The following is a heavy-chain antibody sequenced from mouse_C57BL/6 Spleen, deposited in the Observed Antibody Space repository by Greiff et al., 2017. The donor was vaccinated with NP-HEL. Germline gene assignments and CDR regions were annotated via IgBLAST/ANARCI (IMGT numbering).Heavy chain of an antibody. J-gene: IGHJ4*01. CDR1: GYAFSSYW. CDR3: ARGRLGYYAMDY. D-gene: IGHD4-1*01. V-gene: IGHV1-80*01. Sequence: VQLQQSGAELVKPGASVKISCKASGYAFSSYWMNWVKQRPGKGLEWIGQIYPGDGDTNYNGKFKGKATLTADKSSSTAYMQLSSLTSEDSAVYFCARGRLGYYAMDYWGQGTSVTVSS. CDR2: IYPGDGDT.